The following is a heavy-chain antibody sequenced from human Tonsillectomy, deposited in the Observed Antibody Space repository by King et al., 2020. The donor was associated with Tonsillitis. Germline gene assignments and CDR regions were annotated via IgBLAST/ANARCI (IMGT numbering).Heavy chain of an antibody. J-gene: IGHJ6*02. V-gene: IGHV3-23*04. Sequence: VQLVESGGGLVQPGGSLRLSCAASGFTFSNYAMNWVRQAPGKGLEWVSGISAGGDRTYYTDSGRGRFTISRDKSKNTLYLQMNSLRVEDTAVYYCAKDEAIVEEAIAHKAPYAMDVWGQGTTVTVSS. D-gene: IGHD2-15*01. CDR2: ISAGGDRT. CDR3: AKDEAIVEEAIAHKAPYAMDV. CDR1: GFTFSNYA.